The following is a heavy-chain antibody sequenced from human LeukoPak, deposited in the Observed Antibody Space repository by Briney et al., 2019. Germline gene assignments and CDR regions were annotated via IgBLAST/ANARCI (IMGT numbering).Heavy chain of an antibody. Sequence: GGSLRLSCAASGFTFSSAWMSWVRQAPGKGLEWVGRIKSKTDGGTTDYAAPVKGRFTISRDDSKNTLYLQMNSLKTEDTAVYYCTTLNFIVVVPAGRFDPWGQGTLVTVSS. J-gene: IGHJ5*02. CDR1: GFTFSSAW. V-gene: IGHV3-15*01. CDR2: IKSKTDGGTT. CDR3: TTLNFIVVVPAGRFDP. D-gene: IGHD2-2*01.